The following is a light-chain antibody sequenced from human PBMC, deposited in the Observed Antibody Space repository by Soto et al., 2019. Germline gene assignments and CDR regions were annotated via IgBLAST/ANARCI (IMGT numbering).Light chain of an antibody. J-gene: IGLJ1*01. CDR2: EVS. Sequence: QSALTQPASVSGSPGQSITISCTGTSSDVGGYNYVSWYQQHPGKAPKLMIYEVSNRPSGVSNRFSGSKSGNTASLTISGLQAQDEAPYYCSSYTTSSNYVFGTGTKVT. CDR1: SSDVGGYNY. CDR3: SSYTTSSNYV. V-gene: IGLV2-14*01.